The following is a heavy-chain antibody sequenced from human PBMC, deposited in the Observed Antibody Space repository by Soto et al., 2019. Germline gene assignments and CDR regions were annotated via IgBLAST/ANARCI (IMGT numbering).Heavy chain of an antibody. CDR2: IYYSGST. V-gene: IGHV4-59*01. CDR1: GDSISSFY. CDR3: ARDLGDAYFDY. J-gene: IGHJ4*02. Sequence: SETLSLTCTVSGDSISSFYWTWIRQPPGKGLEWIGYIYYSGSTNYNPSLKSRVTISVDTSKNQFSLKLSSVTAADTAVYYCARDLGDAYFDYWGQGTLVTVSS.